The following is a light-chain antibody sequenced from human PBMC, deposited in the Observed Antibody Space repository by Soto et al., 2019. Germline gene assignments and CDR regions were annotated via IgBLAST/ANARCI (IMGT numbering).Light chain of an antibody. CDR3: QQYHRYST. V-gene: IGKV1-5*01. Sequence: DIQMTQAPSTLSASVGDRLTINCRASQSVNAWLAWYPQKPRKASKLLIYDVSTLDSGVSSRLSGSASGTEFTLTISYLESDDFATYYCQQYHRYSTFGQGTKVDIK. CDR2: DVS. CDR1: QSVNAW. J-gene: IGKJ1*01.